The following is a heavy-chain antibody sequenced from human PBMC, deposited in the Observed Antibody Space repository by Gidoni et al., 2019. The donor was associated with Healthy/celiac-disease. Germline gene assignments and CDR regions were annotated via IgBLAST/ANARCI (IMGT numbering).Heavy chain of an antibody. CDR1: GFTFSSYR. CDR2: ISSSSSYI. J-gene: IGHJ6*02. D-gene: IGHD2-2*01. V-gene: IGHV3-21*01. Sequence: EVQLVESGGGLVKPGGSLRLSCAASGFTFSSYRMNWVRQAPGKGLEWVSSISSSSSYIYYADSVKGRFTISRDNAKNSLYLQMNSLRAEETAVYYCARDIVVVPAAVNYYYYGMDVWGQGTTVTVSS. CDR3: ARDIVVVPAAVNYYYYGMDV.